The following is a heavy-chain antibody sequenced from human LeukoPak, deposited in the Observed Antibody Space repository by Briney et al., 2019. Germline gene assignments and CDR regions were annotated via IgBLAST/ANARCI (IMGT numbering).Heavy chain of an antibody. Sequence: ASVKVSCKASGYTFTSYGISWVRQAPGQGLEWMGMINPSGGSTSYAQKFQGRVTMTRDTSTSTVYMELSSLRSEDTAVYYCATQSYSSGWSLDYWGQGTLVTVSS. V-gene: IGHV1-46*01. CDR3: ATQSYSSGWSLDY. CDR1: GYTFTSYG. CDR2: INPSGGST. J-gene: IGHJ4*02. D-gene: IGHD6-19*01.